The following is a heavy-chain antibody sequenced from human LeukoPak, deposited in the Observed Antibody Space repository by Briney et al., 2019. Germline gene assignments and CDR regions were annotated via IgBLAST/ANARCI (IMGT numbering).Heavy chain of an antibody. V-gene: IGHV3-7*01. J-gene: IGHJ4*02. CDR3: ARERIHCGGADCKSYFDN. CDR2: IKEDGREI. Sequence: GGSLRLSCAASGFSFSDAWMSWVRQIPGKGLEWVANIKEDGREINYLGSVKGRFTISRDNAKNSLYLEMNSLRAEDTAVYYCARERIHCGGADCKSYFDNWGQGTLVTVSS. CDR1: GFSFSDAW. D-gene: IGHD2-21*01.